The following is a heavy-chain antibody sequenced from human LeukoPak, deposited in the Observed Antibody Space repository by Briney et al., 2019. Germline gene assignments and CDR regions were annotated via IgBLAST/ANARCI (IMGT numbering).Heavy chain of an antibody. CDR3: AREGQGYCSGGSCYLTSEYYGMDV. CDR1: GFTFSSYA. J-gene: IGHJ6*02. Sequence: PGRSLRLSCAASGFTFSSYAMHWVRQAPGKGLEWVAVISYDGSNKYYADSVKGRFTISRDNSKNTLYLQMNSLRAEDTAVYYCAREGQGYCSGGSCYLTSEYYGMDVWGQGTTVTVSS. CDR2: ISYDGSNK. D-gene: IGHD2-15*01. V-gene: IGHV3-30-3*01.